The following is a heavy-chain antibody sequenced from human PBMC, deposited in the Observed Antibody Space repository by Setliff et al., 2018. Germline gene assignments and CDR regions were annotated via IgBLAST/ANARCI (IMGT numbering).Heavy chain of an antibody. Sequence: LRLSCAASGFTFSAYSMHWVRQAPGKGLEWVSSISPDSLHIYYPDSVRGRLAISRDNAKTSLFLQMDSLRVDDTAVYYCARSPANGGHDAFDVWGQGTMVTVSS. CDR1: GFTFSAYS. J-gene: IGHJ3*01. CDR3: ARSPANGGHDAFDV. CDR2: ISPDSLHI. D-gene: IGHD6-25*01. V-gene: IGHV3-21*01.